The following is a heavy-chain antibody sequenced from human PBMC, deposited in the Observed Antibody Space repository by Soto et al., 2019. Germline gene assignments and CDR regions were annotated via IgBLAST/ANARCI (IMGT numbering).Heavy chain of an antibody. CDR1: GYTFTSYG. CDR2: ISAYNGNT. Sequence: QVQLVQSGAEVKKPGASVKVSCKASGYTFTSYGISWVRQAPGQGLEWMGWISAYNGNTNYAQKLQGGVTMTTDTSTSTAYMELRSLRSDDTAVYYCARETVTTGWYYYGMDVWGQGTTVTVSS. J-gene: IGHJ6*02. V-gene: IGHV1-18*01. D-gene: IGHD4-17*01. CDR3: ARETVTTGWYYYGMDV.